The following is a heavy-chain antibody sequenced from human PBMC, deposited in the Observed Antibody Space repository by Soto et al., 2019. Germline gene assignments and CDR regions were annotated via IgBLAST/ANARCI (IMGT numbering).Heavy chain of an antibody. J-gene: IGHJ6*03. Sequence: ASGKVSCKASGYTFTGYYMHWGGQAPGQGVEWIGWINPNSGGTNYAQKFQGWVTMTRDTSISTAYMELSRLRSDDTAVYYCARGYCSGGNCNDYYYYYMDVWGKGTTVIVSS. CDR2: INPNSGGT. D-gene: IGHD2-15*01. CDR3: ARGYCSGGNCNDYYYYYMDV. CDR1: GYTFTGYY. V-gene: IGHV1-2*04.